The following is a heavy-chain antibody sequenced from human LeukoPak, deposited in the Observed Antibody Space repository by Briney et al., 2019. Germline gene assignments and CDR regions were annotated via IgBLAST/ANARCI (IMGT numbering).Heavy chain of an antibody. CDR2: INVGNGDT. CDR3: ARVSYASGAFDI. V-gene: IGHV1-3*01. J-gene: IGHJ3*02. Sequence: ASVKVSCKDSGYSFTSYAMHWARQAPGQRLEWMGWINVGNGDTKYSQKFQGRVTITRDTSASTAYMELSSLRSEDTAVYYCARVSYASGAFDIWGQGTTVTVSS. CDR1: GYSFTSYA. D-gene: IGHD2-2*01.